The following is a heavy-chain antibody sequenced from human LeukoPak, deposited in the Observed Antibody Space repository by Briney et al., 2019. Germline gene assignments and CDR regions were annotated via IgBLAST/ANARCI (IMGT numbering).Heavy chain of an antibody. V-gene: IGHV3-9*01. CDR1: GFTFDDYA. Sequence: PGGSLRLSCAASGFTFDDYAMHWVRQAPGKGLEWVSGISWNSGSIGYADSVKGRFTISRDNAKNSLYLQMNSLRAEDTALYYCAKDKLYGSGLFDYWGQGTLVTVSS. CDR2: ISWNSGSI. D-gene: IGHD3-10*01. J-gene: IGHJ4*02. CDR3: AKDKLYGSGLFDY.